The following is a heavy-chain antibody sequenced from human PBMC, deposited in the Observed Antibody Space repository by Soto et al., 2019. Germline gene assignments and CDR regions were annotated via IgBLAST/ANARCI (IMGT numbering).Heavy chain of an antibody. CDR1: GGSIXXGDYY. CDR3: AREFDYGLXYGMDV. J-gene: IGHJ6*02. CDR2: IYYSGST. V-gene: IGHV4-30-4*01. D-gene: IGHD4-17*01. Sequence: QVQLQESGPGXXXXSXTXSLTCTVXGGSIXXGDYYWSWIRQPPGKGLEWIGYIYYSGSTYYNPSLKSRVTISVDTSKNQFSLKLSSVTAADTAVYYCAREFDYGLXYGMDVWGQGTTVTVSS.